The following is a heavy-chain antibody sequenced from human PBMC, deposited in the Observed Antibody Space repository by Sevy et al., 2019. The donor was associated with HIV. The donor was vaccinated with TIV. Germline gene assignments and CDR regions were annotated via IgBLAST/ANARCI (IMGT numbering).Heavy chain of an antibody. CDR3: AREGYYYYGMDV. V-gene: IGHV3-7*01. J-gene: IGHJ6*02. CDR2: IKQDGSEN. Sequence: GSLRLACAASGFTFSSYWMSWVRQAPGKGLEWVANIKQDGSENYYVDSVKGRFTISRDNAKDSLYLQMNSLRAEDTAVYYCAREGYYYYGMDVWGQGTTVTVSS. CDR1: GFTFSSYW.